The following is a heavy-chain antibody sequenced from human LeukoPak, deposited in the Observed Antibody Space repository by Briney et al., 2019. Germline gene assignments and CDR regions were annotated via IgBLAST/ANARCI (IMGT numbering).Heavy chain of an antibody. Sequence: SETLSLTCTVSGYSISSGYYWGWIRQPPGKGLEWIGSIYHSGSTYYNPSLKSRVTISVDTSKNQFSLKLSSVTAADTAVYYCARDSSLRWLVLSYYYGMDVWGQGTTVTVSS. CDR3: ARDSSLRWLVLSYYYGMDV. CDR2: IYHSGST. D-gene: IGHD6-19*01. J-gene: IGHJ6*02. V-gene: IGHV4-38-2*02. CDR1: GYSISSGYY.